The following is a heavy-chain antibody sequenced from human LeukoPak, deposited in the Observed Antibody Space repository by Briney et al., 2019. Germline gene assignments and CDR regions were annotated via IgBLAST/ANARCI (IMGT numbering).Heavy chain of an antibody. CDR1: GYTFTGYY. D-gene: IGHD3-22*01. Sequence: ASVKVSCKASGYTFTGYYMHWVRQAPGQGLEWMGWINPNSGGTNYAQKFQGRVTMTRDTSISTAYMELSRLRSDDTAVYYCARASDSSGYSFIDYWGQETLVTVSS. V-gene: IGHV1-2*02. J-gene: IGHJ4*02. CDR3: ARASDSSGYSFIDY. CDR2: INPNSGGT.